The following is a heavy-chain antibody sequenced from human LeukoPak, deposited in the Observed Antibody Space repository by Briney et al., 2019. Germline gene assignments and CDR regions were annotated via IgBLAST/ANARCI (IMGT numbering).Heavy chain of an antibody. Sequence: GGSLRLSCAASGFTFCTYEMNWVRQAPGKGLEWVSYIGTIISTTYYADSVKGRFTVSRDDAKNSLYLQMNSLRAEDTAVYYCAKFTRSSGDCLWGQGILVTVSS. CDR2: IGTIISTT. CDR3: AKFTRSSGDCL. J-gene: IGHJ4*02. D-gene: IGHD2-21*01. CDR1: GFTFCTYE. V-gene: IGHV3-48*03.